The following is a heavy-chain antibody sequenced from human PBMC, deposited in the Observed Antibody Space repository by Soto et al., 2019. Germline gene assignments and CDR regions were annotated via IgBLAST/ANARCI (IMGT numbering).Heavy chain of an antibody. CDR1: GFNFDDYA. CDR3: AKDLGRYYDSSGRDAFDI. Sequence: DVQLVESGGDRVQPGRSLRLSCAASGFNFDDYAMQWVRQAPGKGLEWVSGISSNSVNIGYADSVKGRFTIFGDNAKSSLYLQMNSLRAEDTALYYCAKDLGRYYDSSGRDAFDIWGQGTMVTVSS. V-gene: IGHV3-9*01. D-gene: IGHD3-22*01. CDR2: ISSNSVNI. J-gene: IGHJ3*02.